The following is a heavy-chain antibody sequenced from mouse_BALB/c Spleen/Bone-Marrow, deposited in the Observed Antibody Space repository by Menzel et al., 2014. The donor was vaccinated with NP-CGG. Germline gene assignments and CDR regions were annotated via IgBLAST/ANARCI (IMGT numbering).Heavy chain of an antibody. CDR3: ARDRGHYLDY. CDR2: KSYDGSN. Sequence: DVQLQESGPGLVKPSQSLSLTCSVTGYSISSGYYWNWIRQFPGNKLEWMGYKSYDGSNNYNPSLKNRMSITRDTSKNQFFLKLDSVTTEDTGTYYCARDRGHYLDYWGHGPTLTVSS. D-gene: IGHD3-1*01. V-gene: IGHV3-6*02. J-gene: IGHJ2*01. CDR1: GYSISSGYY.